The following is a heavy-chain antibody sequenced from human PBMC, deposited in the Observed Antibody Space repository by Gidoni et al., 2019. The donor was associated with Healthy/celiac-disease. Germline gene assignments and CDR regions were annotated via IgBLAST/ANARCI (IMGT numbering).Heavy chain of an antibody. Sequence: QVQLVQSGAEVKKPGASVKVSCKASGYTFTGSYMHWVRQAPGQGLEWMGWINPNSGGTNYAQKFQGRVNMTRDTSISTAYMELSRLRSDDTAVYYCARERGGVVGATKGEFDYWGQGTLVTVSS. J-gene: IGHJ4*02. V-gene: IGHV1-2*02. D-gene: IGHD1-26*01. CDR1: GYTFTGSY. CDR3: ARERGGVVGATKGEFDY. CDR2: INPNSGGT.